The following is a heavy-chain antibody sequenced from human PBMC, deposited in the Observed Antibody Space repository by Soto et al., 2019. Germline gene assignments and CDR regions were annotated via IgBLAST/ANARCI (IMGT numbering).Heavy chain of an antibody. Sequence: ASVKVSCKAAGGSFSNFGMSWGRQAPGQGLEWMGGIVPVFGRPNYAQRFRGRLTITADESTSTGYMELISLRSDDTAVYYCAREGSGYNFWGQGTQVTVSS. V-gene: IGHV1-69*13. CDR2: IVPVFGRP. CDR1: GGSFSNFG. CDR3: AREGSGYNF. D-gene: IGHD5-12*01. J-gene: IGHJ4*02.